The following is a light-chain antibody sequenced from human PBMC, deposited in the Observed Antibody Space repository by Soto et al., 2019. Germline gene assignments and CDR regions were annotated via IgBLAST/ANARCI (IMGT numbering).Light chain of an antibody. CDR1: QSVSSY. CDR2: DAS. Sequence: ENVLTQSPDTLSLSPGERATLSCRASQSVSSYLAWYQQKPGQAPRLLIYDASNRATGIPARFSGSGSGTDFTLTISSLEPEDFAVYYCQQRSNWPYTFGQGTKVDIK. CDR3: QQRSNWPYT. J-gene: IGKJ2*01. V-gene: IGKV3-11*01.